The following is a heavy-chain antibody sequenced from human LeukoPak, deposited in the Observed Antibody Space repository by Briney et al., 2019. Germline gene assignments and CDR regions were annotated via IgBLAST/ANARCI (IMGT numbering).Heavy chain of an antibody. Sequence: GGSLRLSCAASGFTVSSNYMSGVRRAPGKGLEWVSVIYSGGSTYYADSVKGRFTISRDNSKNTLYLQMNSLRAADTAVYYCASVFYDILTGYYPRENDAFDIWGQGTMVTVSS. CDR2: IYSGGST. CDR1: GFTVSSNY. D-gene: IGHD3-9*01. CDR3: ASVFYDILTGYYPRENDAFDI. J-gene: IGHJ3*02. V-gene: IGHV3-53*01.